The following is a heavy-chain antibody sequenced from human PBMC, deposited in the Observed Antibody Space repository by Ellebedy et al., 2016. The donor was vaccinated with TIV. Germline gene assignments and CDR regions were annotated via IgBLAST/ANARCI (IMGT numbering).Heavy chain of an antibody. D-gene: IGHD3-22*01. CDR3: ARDLRVGSYFYY. CDR1: GFRFSVYG. CDR2: LGHDGNYE. J-gene: IGHJ4*02. V-gene: IGHV3-33*01. Sequence: PGGSLSLSCAASGFRFSVYGMHWVRQPPGKGLEWVAVLGHDGNYEYSADSVKGRFTISRDKSKHSLYLQINNLRVCDTAVYYCARDLRVGSYFYYWGQGTLLSVSS.